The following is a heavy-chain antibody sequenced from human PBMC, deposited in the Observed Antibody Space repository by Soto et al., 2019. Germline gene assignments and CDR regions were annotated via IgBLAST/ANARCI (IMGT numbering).Heavy chain of an antibody. CDR2: IYHSGST. CDR1: GGSVSSGDYY. Sequence: QVQLQESGPGLVKPSETLSLTCTVSGGSVSSGDYYWSWIRQPPGKGLEWIGYIYHSGSTNYNPSLTSRVTISEDTSKNQVSLKLRSVTAADTAIYYCAKHGYHDYFQYWGQGTLVTVSS. V-gene: IGHV4-61*08. CDR3: AKHGYHDYFQY. D-gene: IGHD5-18*01. J-gene: IGHJ1*01.